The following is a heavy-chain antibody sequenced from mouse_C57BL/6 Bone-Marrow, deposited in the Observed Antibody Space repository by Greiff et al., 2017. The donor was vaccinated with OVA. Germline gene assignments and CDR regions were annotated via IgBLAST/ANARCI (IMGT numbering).Heavy chain of an antibody. CDR2: FYPGSGSI. D-gene: IGHD2-1*01. J-gene: IGHJ2*01. CDR1: GYTFTAYP. Sequence: QVHVKQSGAELVKPGASVKLSCKASGYTFTAYPIHWVKQRPGQGLEWIGWFYPGSGSIKYNEKFKDKATLTADKSSSTVYMELSRLTSEDSAVYDCARRASYYGKGYVDYWGQGTTLTVSS. CDR3: ARRASYYGKGYVDY. V-gene: IGHV1-62-2*01.